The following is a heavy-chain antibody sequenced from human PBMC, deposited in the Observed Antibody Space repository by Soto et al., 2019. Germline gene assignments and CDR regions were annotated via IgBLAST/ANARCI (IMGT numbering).Heavy chain of an antibody. D-gene: IGHD3-22*01. V-gene: IGHV1-2*02. J-gene: IGHJ5*02. CDR2: INPNSGGT. Sequence: ASVKVSCKASGYTFTGYYMHWVRQAPGQGLEWMGWINPNSGGTNYAQKFQGRVTMTRDTSISTAYMELSRLRSDDTAVYYCARPNGFYYDSSGYPHGFDPWGQGTLGTVSA. CDR1: GYTFTGYY. CDR3: ARPNGFYYDSSGYPHGFDP.